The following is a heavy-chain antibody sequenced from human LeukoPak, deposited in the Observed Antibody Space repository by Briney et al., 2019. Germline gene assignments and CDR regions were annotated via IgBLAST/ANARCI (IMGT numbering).Heavy chain of an antibody. CDR1: GFTFSSYA. J-gene: IGHJ4*02. Sequence: GGSLRLSCAASGFTFSSYAMSWVRQAPGKVLQWVSGFSSGGITTYYADSVRGRFTISRDNSKNTLYLQMNSLRAEDTAVYYCAKAFVDSSGYHHYYFDYWGQGTLVTVSS. CDR2: FSSGGITT. V-gene: IGHV3-23*01. CDR3: AKAFVDSSGYHHYYFDY. D-gene: IGHD3-22*01.